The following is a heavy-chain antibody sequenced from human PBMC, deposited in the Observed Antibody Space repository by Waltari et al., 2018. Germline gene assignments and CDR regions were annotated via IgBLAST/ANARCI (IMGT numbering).Heavy chain of an antibody. V-gene: IGHV4-4*02. CDR1: GGSIYINNW. J-gene: IGHJ4*02. Sequence: QVQLQESGPGLVKPLGTLSLTCAVSGGSIYINNWWLWVRQAPGKGLDWIGEIYHTGSTNYNPALKSRVTISVDKSRNHFSLNLTSVTVADTALYYCASRAVAGNNFDYWGQGRLVTVSS. CDR3: ASRAVAGNNFDY. CDR2: IYHTGST. D-gene: IGHD6-19*01.